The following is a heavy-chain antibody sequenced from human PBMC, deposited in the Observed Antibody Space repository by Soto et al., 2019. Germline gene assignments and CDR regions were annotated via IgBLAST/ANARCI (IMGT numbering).Heavy chain of an antibody. CDR1: GCTFTSYA. CDR3: ARGDIVLMVYARDYYYGMDV. CDR2: INAGNGNT. Sequence: ASVKVSCKASGCTFTSYAMHWVRQAPGQRLEWMGWINAGNGNTKYSQKFQGRVTITRDTSASTAYMELSSLRSEDTAVYYCARGDIVLMVYARDYYYGMDVWGQGTTVTVSS. J-gene: IGHJ6*02. V-gene: IGHV1-3*01. D-gene: IGHD2-8*01.